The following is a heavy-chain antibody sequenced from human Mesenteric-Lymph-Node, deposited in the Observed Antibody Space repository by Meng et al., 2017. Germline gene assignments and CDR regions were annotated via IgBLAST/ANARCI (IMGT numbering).Heavy chain of an antibody. D-gene: IGHD6-19*01. J-gene: IGHJ4*02. CDR1: GDSVSSNSAA. V-gene: IGHV6-1*01. CDR3: ARKAVAVGTFDY. Sequence: SQTRSLTGAISGDSVSSNSAAWNWIRQSPSRGLEWLGRTYYRSKWSSDYAVSVRSRITINADTSKNQFSLQLNSVTPEDTAVYYCARKAVAVGTFDYWGQGTLVTVSS. CDR2: TYYRSKWSS.